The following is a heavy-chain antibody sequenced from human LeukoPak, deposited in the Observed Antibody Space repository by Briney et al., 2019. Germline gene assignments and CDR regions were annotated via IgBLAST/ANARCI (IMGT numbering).Heavy chain of an antibody. CDR1: GYTFTNYG. J-gene: IGHJ4*02. CDR3: PGDCIGCHGFDY. D-gene: IGHD2-15*01. CDR2: VSAYDDNT. V-gene: IGHV1-18*01. Sequence: ASVKVSCKASGYTFTNYGISWVRQAPGQGREWMGWVSAYDDNTNYVQKVRGRVTMTTDTSTSTAYMELRSLRSNDTAGYYCPGDCIGCHGFDYWGQGTQVTVSS.